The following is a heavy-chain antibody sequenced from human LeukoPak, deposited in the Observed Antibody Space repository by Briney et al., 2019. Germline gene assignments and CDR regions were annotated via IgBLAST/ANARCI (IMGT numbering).Heavy chain of an antibody. D-gene: IGHD3-16*01. CDR3: ARGQRNYGLYFDY. J-gene: IGHJ4*02. CDR1: GGSISSGDYY. CDR2: IYYSGST. V-gene: IGHV4-30-4*08. Sequence: PSGTLSLTCTVSGGSISSGDYYWSWIRQPPGKGLEWIGYIYYSGSTYYNPSLKSRVTISVDTSKNQFSLKLSSVTAADTAVYYCARGQRNYGLYFDYWGQGTLVTVSS.